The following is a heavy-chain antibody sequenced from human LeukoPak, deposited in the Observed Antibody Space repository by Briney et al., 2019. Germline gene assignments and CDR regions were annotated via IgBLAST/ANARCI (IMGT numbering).Heavy chain of an antibody. CDR3: ARETLNLRSEPGG. J-gene: IGHJ4*02. Sequence: PSETLSLTCTVSGGSVSSYYWSWIRQPPGKGLEWIGYIYYSGSTNYNPSLESRVTISVDTSKNQFSLKLSSVTAADTAVYYCARETLNLRSEPGGWGQGTLVTVSS. V-gene: IGHV4-4*08. D-gene: IGHD1-14*01. CDR1: GGSVSSYY. CDR2: IYYSGST.